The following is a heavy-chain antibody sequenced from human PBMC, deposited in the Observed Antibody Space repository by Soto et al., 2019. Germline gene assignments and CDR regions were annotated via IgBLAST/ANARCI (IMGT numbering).Heavy chain of an antibody. CDR3: ASGSSPPSGY. D-gene: IGHD6-6*01. V-gene: IGHV3-48*01. J-gene: IGHJ4*02. CDR2: ISSSSNTI. CDR1: GFTFSYYD. Sequence: PGGSLRLSCAASGFTFSYYDMNWVRQAPGKGLEWVSYISSSSNTIYYADSVKGRFTISRDNAKNALHLQMNSLRAEDTAVYYCASGSSPPSGYWGQGTLVTSPQ.